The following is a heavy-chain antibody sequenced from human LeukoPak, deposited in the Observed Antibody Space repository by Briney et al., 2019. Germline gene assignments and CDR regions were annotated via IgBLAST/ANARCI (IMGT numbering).Heavy chain of an antibody. D-gene: IGHD6-19*01. V-gene: IGHV3-21*01. Sequence: PGGSLRLSCAASGFALNSYSLSWVRQAPGKGLEWVSSISSTSAYIHYADSVKGRFTISRDNSKNTLYLQMNSLRAEDTAVYYCAREVAVAATGNYFDYWGQGTLVTVSS. CDR1: GFALNSYS. CDR2: ISSTSAYI. J-gene: IGHJ4*02. CDR3: AREVAVAATGNYFDY.